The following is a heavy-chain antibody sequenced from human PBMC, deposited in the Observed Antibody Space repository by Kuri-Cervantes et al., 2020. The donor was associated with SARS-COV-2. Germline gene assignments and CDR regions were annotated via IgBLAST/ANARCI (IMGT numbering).Heavy chain of an antibody. CDR2: INPNRGDT. CDR1: GYTFTSYG. CDR3: ARMGPLSNMTVYDALDI. Sequence: ASVKVSCKASGYTFTSYGISWVRQAPGQGLEWMGWINPNRGDTNYAQRFQGRVTMTRDTSSTTAYTELVSLRSDDTAVYYCARMGPLSNMTVYDALDIWGQGTMVTVSS. D-gene: IGHD3-16*01. V-gene: IGHV1-2*02. J-gene: IGHJ3*02.